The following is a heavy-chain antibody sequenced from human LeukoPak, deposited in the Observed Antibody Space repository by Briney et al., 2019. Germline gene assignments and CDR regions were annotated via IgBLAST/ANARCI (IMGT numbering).Heavy chain of an antibody. CDR2: IIPILGIA. Sequence: GASVKVSCKASGGTFSSYTISWVRQAPGQRLEWMGRIIPILGIANYAQKFQGRVTITADKSTSTAYMELSSLRSEDTAVYYCARVADIVVVPAAIFGAFDIWGQGTMVTVSS. CDR1: GGTFSSYT. D-gene: IGHD2-2*02. J-gene: IGHJ3*02. CDR3: ARVADIVVVPAAIFGAFDI. V-gene: IGHV1-69*02.